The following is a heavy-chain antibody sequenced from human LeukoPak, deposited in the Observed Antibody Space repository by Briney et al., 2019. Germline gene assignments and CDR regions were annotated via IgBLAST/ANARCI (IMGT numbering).Heavy chain of an antibody. CDR1: GFTFSSYA. Sequence: GGSLRLSCAASGFTFSSYAMSWVRQAPGKGLEWVSAISASGDSTYYADSVKGRFTISRDNSKNTLYLHMNGLRAEDTAVYYCAKTRGYCSGGSCYQDYWGQGTLVTVSS. J-gene: IGHJ4*02. CDR2: ISASGDST. CDR3: AKTRGYCSGGSCYQDY. D-gene: IGHD2-15*01. V-gene: IGHV3-23*01.